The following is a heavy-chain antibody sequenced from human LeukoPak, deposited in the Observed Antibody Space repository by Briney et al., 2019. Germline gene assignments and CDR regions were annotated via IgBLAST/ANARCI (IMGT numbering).Heavy chain of an antibody. Sequence: PSETLSLTCAVSGYSISSGYYWGWIRQPPGKGLEWIGSIYHSGSTYYNPSLKSRVTISVDTSKNQFSLKLSSVTAADTAVYYCARIDTAIIGWFGPWGQGTLVTVSS. CDR3: ARIDTAIIGWFGP. D-gene: IGHD5-18*01. J-gene: IGHJ5*02. V-gene: IGHV4-38-2*01. CDR2: IYHSGST. CDR1: GYSISSGYY.